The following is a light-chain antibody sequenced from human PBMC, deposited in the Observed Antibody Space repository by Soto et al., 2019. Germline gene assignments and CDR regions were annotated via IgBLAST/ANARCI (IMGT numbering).Light chain of an antibody. V-gene: IGKV3-11*01. Sequence: EIVLTQPPGTLSLSPVERDTLSCRASQAVNTRLAWYQHKPGQAPRLLIYLTSNRAAGIPARFSGSGSETDFTLTISDVEPEDFAVYYCHQRQSWPRTFGQGTKVDIK. J-gene: IGKJ1*01. CDR1: QAVNTR. CDR2: LTS. CDR3: HQRQSWPRT.